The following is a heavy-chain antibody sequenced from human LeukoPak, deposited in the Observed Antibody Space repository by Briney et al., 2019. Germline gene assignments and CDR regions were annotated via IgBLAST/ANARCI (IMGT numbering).Heavy chain of an antibody. V-gene: IGHV1-18*01. Sequence: GASVKVSCKASGYTFTSYGISWVRQAPGQGLEWMGWISAYNGNTNYAQKLQGRVTMTTDTSTSTAYMELRSLRSDDTAVYYCASLAATINQDYYYYYMDVWGKGTTVTVSS. CDR2: ISAYNGNT. D-gene: IGHD5-12*01. J-gene: IGHJ6*03. CDR3: ASLAATINQDYYYYYMDV. CDR1: GYTFTSYG.